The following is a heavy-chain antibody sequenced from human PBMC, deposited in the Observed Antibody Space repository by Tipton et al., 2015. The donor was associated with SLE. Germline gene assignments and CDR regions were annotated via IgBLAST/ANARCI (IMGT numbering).Heavy chain of an antibody. D-gene: IGHD5-18*01. J-gene: IGHJ3*02. CDR1: GGSISSYY. CDR3: ARGWIQLWFDI. V-gene: IGHV4-4*09. Sequence: TLSLTCTVSGGSISSYYWSWIRQPAGKGLEWIGYIYTSGSTNYNPSLKSRVTISVDTSKNQFSLKLSSVTAADTAVYYCARGWIQLWFDIWGQGTMVTVSS. CDR2: IYTSGST.